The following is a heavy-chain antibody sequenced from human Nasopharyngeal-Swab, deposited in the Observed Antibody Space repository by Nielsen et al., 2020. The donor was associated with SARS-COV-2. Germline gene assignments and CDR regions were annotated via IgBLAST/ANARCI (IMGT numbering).Heavy chain of an antibody. V-gene: IGHV4-59*01. CDR3: ARVDYYYYGMDV. CDR2: IYYSGST. J-gene: IGHJ6*02. Sequence: WIRQPPGKGLEWIGYIYYSGSTNYNPSLKSRVTISVDTSKNQFSLKLSSVTAADTVVYYCARVDYYYYGMDVWGQGTTVTVSS.